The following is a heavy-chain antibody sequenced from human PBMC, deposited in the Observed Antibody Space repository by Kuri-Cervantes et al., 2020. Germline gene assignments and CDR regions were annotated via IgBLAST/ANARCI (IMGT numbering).Heavy chain of an antibody. CDR1: GFTFSSYA. V-gene: IGHV3-9*01. Sequence: SLKISCAASGFTFSSYAMSWVRQAPGKGLEWVSGISWNSGTIGYVDSVKGRFIISRDNAKNSLYLQMNSLRTEDAALYYCAKGGYGISSKFDCWGQGTLVTVSS. CDR3: AKGGYGISSKFDC. CDR2: ISWNSGTI. J-gene: IGHJ4*02. D-gene: IGHD6-6*01.